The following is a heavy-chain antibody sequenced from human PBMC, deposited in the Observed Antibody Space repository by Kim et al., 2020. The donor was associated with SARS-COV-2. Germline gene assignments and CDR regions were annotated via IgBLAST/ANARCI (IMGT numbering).Heavy chain of an antibody. CDR1: GFTFSSYA. CDR3: ARPRGGSYTPPFDY. D-gene: IGHD1-26*01. CDR2: KSYDGSNK. V-gene: IGHV3-30*04. J-gene: IGHJ4*02. Sequence: GGSLRLSCAASGFTFSSYAMHWVRQAPGKGLEWVAVKSYDGSNKYYADSVKGRFTISRDNSKNTLYLQMNSLRAEDTAVYYCARPRGGSYTPPFDYWGQGTLVTVSS.